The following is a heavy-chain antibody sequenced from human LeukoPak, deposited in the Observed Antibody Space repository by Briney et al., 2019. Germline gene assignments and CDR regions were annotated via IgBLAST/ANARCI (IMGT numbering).Heavy chain of an antibody. J-gene: IGHJ4*02. CDR2: IKEDGSEK. CDR3: ARGGGRYVEY. V-gene: IGHV3-7*05. Sequence: PGGSLRLSCAASGFTFSSYRMSWVRQAPGKGLEWVANIKEDGSEKNYVDSVKGRFTISRDNAKNSLYLQMNSLRAEDTAVYYCARGGGRYVEYWGQGNLVTVSS. D-gene: IGHD3-16*01. CDR1: GFTFSSYR.